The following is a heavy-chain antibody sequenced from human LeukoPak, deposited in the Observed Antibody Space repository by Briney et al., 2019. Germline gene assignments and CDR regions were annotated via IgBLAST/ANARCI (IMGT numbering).Heavy chain of an antibody. J-gene: IGHJ3*02. CDR3: ARGEHIVVVTAIRYAFDI. D-gene: IGHD2-21*02. CDR1: GFTFSSYW. V-gene: IGHV3-74*01. Sequence: PGGSLRLSCAASGFTFSSYWMHWVRQAPGKGLEWVSRINSDGSSTSYADSVKGRFTISRDNAKNTLYLQMNSLRAEDTAVYYCARGEHIVVVTAIRYAFDIWGQGTMVTVSS. CDR2: INSDGSST.